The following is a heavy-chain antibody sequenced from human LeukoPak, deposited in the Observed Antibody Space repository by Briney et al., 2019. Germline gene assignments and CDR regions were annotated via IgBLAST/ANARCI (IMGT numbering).Heavy chain of an antibody. CDR3: ARGNSSSSLDY. Sequence: GSLRLSCAASGFTFSSYAMSWIRQPPGKGLEWIGEINHSGSTNYNPSLKSRVTISVDTSRNQFSLKLSSVTAADTAVYYCARGNSSSSLDYWGQGTLVTVSS. CDR2: INHSGST. J-gene: IGHJ4*02. CDR1: GFTFSSYA. V-gene: IGHV4-34*01. D-gene: IGHD6-6*01.